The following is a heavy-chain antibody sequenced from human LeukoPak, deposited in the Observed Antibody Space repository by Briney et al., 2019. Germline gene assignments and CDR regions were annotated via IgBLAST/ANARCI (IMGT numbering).Heavy chain of an antibody. CDR3: AKGIGTGNYYDSSGYYSDY. CDR2: MSGSGGST. V-gene: IGHV3-23*01. D-gene: IGHD3-22*01. Sequence: GGSLRPSCAASGFTFSSYAMSWVRQAPGKGLEWVSAMSGSGGSTYSADSVKGRFTISRDNSKKTLYLQMNSLRAEDTAVYYCAKGIGTGNYYDSSGYYSDYWGQGTLVTVSS. CDR1: GFTFSSYA. J-gene: IGHJ4*02.